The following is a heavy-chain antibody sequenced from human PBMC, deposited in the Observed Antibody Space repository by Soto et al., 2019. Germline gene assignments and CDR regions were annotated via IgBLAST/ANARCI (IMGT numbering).Heavy chain of an antibody. V-gene: IGHV1-69*02. CDR1: GGSFIRYS. CDR3: AKSLLFVDHANMDG. J-gene: IGHJ6*03. CDR2: IIPIQNKA. Sequence: QVHLVQSGAELKKPGSSVKVSCEASGGSFIRYSFTWVRQAPGQGLEWLGRIIPIQNKANYALKFQDRVTITADRSTRTAYMERRSLRPEDTAVYYWAKSLLFVDHANMDGGGKGTTVTASS. D-gene: IGHD2-15*01.